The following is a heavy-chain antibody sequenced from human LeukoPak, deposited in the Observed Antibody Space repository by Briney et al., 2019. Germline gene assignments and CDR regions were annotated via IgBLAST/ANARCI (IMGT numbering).Heavy chain of an antibody. J-gene: IGHJ4*02. D-gene: IGHD6-6*01. CDR3: AAGDSSSKYYFAY. V-gene: IGHV3-23*01. CDR2: ITASGGDT. CDR1: GFTFSSYA. Sequence: QPGGSLRLSCAASGFTFSSYAMSWVRQAPGKGLEWISSITASGGDTYYADSAKGRFTISRDNSKNTVYLQMKSLRAEDTAVYYCAAGDSSSKYYFAYWGQGTLVTVSS.